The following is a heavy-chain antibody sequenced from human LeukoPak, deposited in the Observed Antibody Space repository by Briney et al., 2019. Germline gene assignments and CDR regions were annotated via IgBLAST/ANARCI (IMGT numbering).Heavy chain of an antibody. CDR2: INWNGGST. CDR1: GFTFDDYG. J-gene: IGHJ4*02. V-gene: IGHV3-20*04. Sequence: GGSLRLSCAASGFTFDDYGMSWVRQAPGKGLEWVSGINWNGGSTGYADSVKGRFTISRDNAKNSLYLQMNSLRAEDTAVYYCAKFEGFQLWTYYFDFWGQGTLVTVSS. D-gene: IGHD5-18*01. CDR3: AKFEGFQLWTYYFDF.